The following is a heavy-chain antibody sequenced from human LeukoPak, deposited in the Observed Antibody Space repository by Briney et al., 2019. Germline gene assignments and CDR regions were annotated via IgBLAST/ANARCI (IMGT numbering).Heavy chain of an antibody. Sequence: GGSLSLSCAASGFTFSSYEMNWVRQAPGKGLEWVSFSSSSGGTTYYADSVKGRFTISRDNAKKSLSLQMNSLRAEDTAVYYCATGGNSLAYWGQGTLVTVSS. CDR1: GFTFSSYE. CDR2: SSSSGGTT. J-gene: IGHJ4*02. CDR3: ATGGNSLAY. V-gene: IGHV3-48*03. D-gene: IGHD1-26*01.